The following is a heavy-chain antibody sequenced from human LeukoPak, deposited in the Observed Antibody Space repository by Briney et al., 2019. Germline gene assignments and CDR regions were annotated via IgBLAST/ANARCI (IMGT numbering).Heavy chain of an antibody. J-gene: IGHJ4*02. V-gene: IGHV4-39*07. CDR3: ARVPLLGRMGRLRGDY. Sequence: PSETLSLTCTVSGGSISSSSYYWGWIRQPPGKGLEWIGSIYYSGSTYYNPSLKSRVTISVDTSKNQFSLKLSSVTAADTAVYYCARVPLLGRMGRLRGDYWGQGTLVTVSS. CDR2: IYYSGST. D-gene: IGHD1-26*01. CDR1: GGSISSSSYY.